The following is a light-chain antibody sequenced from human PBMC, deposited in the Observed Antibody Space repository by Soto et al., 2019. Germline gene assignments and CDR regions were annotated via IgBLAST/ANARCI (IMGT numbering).Light chain of an antibody. CDR2: DAS. Sequence: IQMTQSPASLSASVGDRVAITCQASHNITKFLNWYQQKPGKAPNLLISDASNLETGVPSRFSGSGSGTYFSFSITSLQPEDFATYFCQQYNNLPITFGQGTRLEI. V-gene: IGKV1-33*01. J-gene: IGKJ5*01. CDR3: QQYNNLPIT. CDR1: HNITKF.